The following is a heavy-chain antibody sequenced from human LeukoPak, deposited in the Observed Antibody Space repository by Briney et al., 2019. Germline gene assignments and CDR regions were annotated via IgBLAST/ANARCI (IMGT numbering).Heavy chain of an antibody. V-gene: IGHV3-20*04. D-gene: IGHD3-10*01. J-gene: IGHJ4*02. CDR1: GFTFDDYG. Sequence: GGSLRLSCAASGFTFDDYGMSWVRQAPGKGLEWVSGINWNGGSTGYADSVKGRFTISRDNSKNTLYLQMSSLRAEDTAVYYCAKGRSYYKPSSFDYWGQGTLVTVSS. CDR2: INWNGGST. CDR3: AKGRSYYKPSSFDY.